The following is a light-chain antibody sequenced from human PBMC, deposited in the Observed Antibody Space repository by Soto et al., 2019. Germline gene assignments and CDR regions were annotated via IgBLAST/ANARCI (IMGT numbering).Light chain of an antibody. CDR2: EVI. V-gene: IGLV2-14*01. Sequence: QSVLTQPASVSGSPGQSITISCTGTSRDVGGYDYVSWYQQHPGKAPKLMIFEVINRPSGVSFRFSGSKSGSTASLTISGLQAEDEADYYCSSYTSTNTLVFGGGTKVTVL. J-gene: IGLJ2*01. CDR3: SSYTSTNTLV. CDR1: SRDVGGYDY.